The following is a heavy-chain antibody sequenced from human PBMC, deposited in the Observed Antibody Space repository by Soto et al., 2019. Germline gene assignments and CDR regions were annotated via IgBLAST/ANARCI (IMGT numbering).Heavy chain of an antibody. V-gene: IGHV3-15*01. D-gene: IGHD2-2*01. CDR2: IKSITDGGTT. CDR3: TTYSADIVVVPATFGRDV. Sequence: GGALRLSCAASGITFSNAWMTWVRQAPGKGLEWAGRIKSITDGGTTDYAAPVKGRFTISRDDSKDTLYLQMNNLRTEDSAVYHCTTYSADIVVVPATFGRDVWGQGTTVTVSS. J-gene: IGHJ6*02. CDR1: GITFSNAW.